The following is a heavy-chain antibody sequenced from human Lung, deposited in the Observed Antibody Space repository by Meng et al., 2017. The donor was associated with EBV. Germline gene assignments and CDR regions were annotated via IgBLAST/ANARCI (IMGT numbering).Heavy chain of an antibody. CDR1: GYTFTDYY. D-gene: IGHD6-13*01. CDR2: INPNSGGT. CDR3: ARDWEGSWAVFDY. J-gene: IGHJ4*02. Sequence: QVHLLPSGAEVKKPGASVRVSCEASGYTFTDYYIHWVRQAPGQGLEWMGWINPNSGGTNYAQKFQGWVTMTRDTSISTAYMELSRLRSDDTAVYYCARDWEGSWAVFDYWGQGTLVTVSS. V-gene: IGHV1-2*04.